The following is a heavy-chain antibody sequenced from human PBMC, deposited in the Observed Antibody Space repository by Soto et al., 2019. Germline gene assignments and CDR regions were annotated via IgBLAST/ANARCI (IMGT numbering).Heavy chain of an antibody. CDR2: ISSSSSTI. Sequence: GGSLRLSCAASGFTFSSYSMNWVRQAPGKGLEWVSYISSSSSTIYYADSVKGRFTISRDNAKNSLYLQMNSLRAEDTAVYYCAREGWFGELYYFDYWGQGTLVTVSS. V-gene: IGHV3-48*04. CDR3: AREGWFGELYYFDY. J-gene: IGHJ4*02. D-gene: IGHD3-10*01. CDR1: GFTFSSYS.